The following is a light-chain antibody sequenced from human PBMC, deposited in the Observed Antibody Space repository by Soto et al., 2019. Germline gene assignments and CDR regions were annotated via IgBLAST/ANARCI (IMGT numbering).Light chain of an antibody. J-gene: IGKJ5*01. CDR2: DVS. CDR3: QQYNNWPFS. Sequence: IRMTHSPGTLSVSSWYRSTLSFRAAQGVITNFAWYQQKSGQSPRLLIYDVSNRATGVPARFSGSGSETDFTLTISGLRSEDSAVYFCQQYNNWPFSFGQGTRLEIK. V-gene: IGKV3-15*01. CDR1: QGVITN.